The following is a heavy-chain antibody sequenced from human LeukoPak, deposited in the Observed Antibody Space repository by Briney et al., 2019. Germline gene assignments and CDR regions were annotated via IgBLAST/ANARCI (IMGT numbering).Heavy chain of an antibody. CDR2: TYYRSKWYN. CDR1: GDSVSSNSAA. CDR3: ARDSLYSSGRQYYFDY. V-gene: IGHV6-1*01. J-gene: IGHJ4*02. D-gene: IGHD6-19*01. Sequence: SQALSLTCAISGDSVSSNSAAWNWIRQSPSRGLEWLGRTYYRSKWYNDYAVSVKSRITINPDTSKNQFSLQLNSVTPEDTAVYYRARDSLYSSGRQYYFDYWGQGTLVTVSS.